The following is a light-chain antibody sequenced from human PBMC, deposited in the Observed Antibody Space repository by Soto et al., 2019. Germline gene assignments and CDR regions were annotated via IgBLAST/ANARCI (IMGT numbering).Light chain of an antibody. Sequence: QSVLTQSPSASASLGASVKLTCTLSSGHSSYAIAWHQQQPEKGPRYLMKLSSDGSHSKGDGIPDRFSGSSSGAERYLTISSLPSEDEADYSCQTWDTGARVVFGGGTKVTVL. CDR1: SGHSSYA. J-gene: IGLJ2*01. V-gene: IGLV4-69*01. CDR3: QTWDTGARVV. CDR2: LSSDGSH.